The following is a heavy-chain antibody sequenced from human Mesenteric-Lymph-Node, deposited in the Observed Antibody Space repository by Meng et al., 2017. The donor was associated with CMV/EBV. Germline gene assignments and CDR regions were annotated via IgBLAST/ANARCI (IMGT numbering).Heavy chain of an antibody. CDR2: IYYSGST. D-gene: IGHD5-12*01. CDR3: ARGYSGNYGKFDY. V-gene: IGHV4-61*01. J-gene: IGHJ4*02. Sequence: GSLRLSCTVSGGSVSSVNYYWSWIRQPPGKGLEWIGYIYYSGSTKYNPSLKTRVTISVDTSKNQFSLNLSSVTAADTAVYYCARGYSGNYGKFDYWGQGTLVTVSS. CDR1: GGSVSSVNYY.